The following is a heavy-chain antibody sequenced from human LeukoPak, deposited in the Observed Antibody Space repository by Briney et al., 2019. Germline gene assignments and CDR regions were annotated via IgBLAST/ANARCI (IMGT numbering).Heavy chain of an antibody. V-gene: IGHV3-30*01. CDR2: VSNDGSSK. CDR3: ARADLAAAHTYYMDV. D-gene: IGHD6-13*01. CDR1: GFTFSSYA. Sequence: PGRSLRLSCAASGFTFSSYAMHWVRQAPGKGLEWVAVVSNDGSSKYYADSVRGRFTIPRDNSKNTLYLQMNSLRAEDTAVYYCARADLAAAHTYYMDVWGKGTTVTVSS. J-gene: IGHJ6*03.